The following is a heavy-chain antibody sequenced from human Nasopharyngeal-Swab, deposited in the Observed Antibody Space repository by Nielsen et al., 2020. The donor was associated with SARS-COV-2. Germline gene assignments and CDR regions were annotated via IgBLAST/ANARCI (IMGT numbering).Heavy chain of an antibody. J-gene: IGHJ6*03. CDR3: GTTPAGTYHYYMDV. V-gene: IGHV3-66*01. D-gene: IGHD2/OR15-2a*01. CDR1: GFTVSSNY. Sequence: GESLKISCAASGFTVSSNYMSWVRQAPGKGLEWVSVIYSGGSTYYADSVKGRFTISRDNSKNTLYLQMNSLRAEDTAVYYSGTTPAGTYHYYMDVWGKGTTVTVSS. CDR2: IYSGGST.